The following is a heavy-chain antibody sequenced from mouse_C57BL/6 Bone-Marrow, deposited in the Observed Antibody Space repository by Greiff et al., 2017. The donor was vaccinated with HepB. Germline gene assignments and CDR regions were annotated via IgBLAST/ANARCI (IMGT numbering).Heavy chain of an antibody. CDR2: IHPNSGST. Sequence: VQLQQPGAELVKPGASVKLSCKASGYTLTSYWMHWVKQRPGQGLEWIGMIHPNSGSTNYNEKFKSKATLTVDKSSSTAYMQLSSLTSEDSAVYYCARSPTVVATGNYWGQGTTLTVSS. J-gene: IGHJ2*01. D-gene: IGHD1-1*01. CDR3: ARSPTVVATGNY. V-gene: IGHV1-64*01. CDR1: GYTLTSYW.